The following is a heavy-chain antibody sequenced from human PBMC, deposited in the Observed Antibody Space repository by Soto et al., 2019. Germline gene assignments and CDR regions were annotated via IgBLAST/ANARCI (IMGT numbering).Heavy chain of an antibody. D-gene: IGHD6-25*01. Sequence: QVQLQQWGAGLLKPSETLSLTCAVYGGSFSGYYWSWIRQPPGKGLEWIGEINHSGSTNYNPSLKSRVTISVDTSKNQFSLKLSSMTAADTAVYYCARLLIAASPRKFDPWGQGTLVTVSS. CDR2: INHSGST. CDR3: ARLLIAASPRKFDP. V-gene: IGHV4-34*01. CDR1: GGSFSGYY. J-gene: IGHJ5*02.